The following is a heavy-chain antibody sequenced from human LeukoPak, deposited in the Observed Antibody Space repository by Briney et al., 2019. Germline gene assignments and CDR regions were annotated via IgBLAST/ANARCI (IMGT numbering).Heavy chain of an antibody. V-gene: IGHV4-4*09. CDR1: RGSISGSIRSYY. Sequence: SETLSLTCTVSRGSISGSIRSYYWSWLRQPPGKGLEWIGYISSSGSVNDNPSLRSRVTISVDTSKNQFFLNLSSVSAADTAVYHCARIPLGYSGAYYFDYWGQGTLVTVSP. J-gene: IGHJ4*02. CDR2: ISSSGSV. CDR3: ARIPLGYSGAYYFDY. D-gene: IGHD5-12*01.